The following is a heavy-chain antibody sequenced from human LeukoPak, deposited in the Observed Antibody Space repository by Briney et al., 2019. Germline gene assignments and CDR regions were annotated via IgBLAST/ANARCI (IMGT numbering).Heavy chain of an antibody. CDR2: MNPNSGNT. CDR1: GYTFTSYD. J-gene: IGHJ4*02. D-gene: IGHD2-15*01. Sequence: ASVKVSCKASGYTFTSYDINWVRQATGQGLEWMGWMNPNSGNTGYAQKFQGRVTMTRNTSISTAYMELSSLRSEDTAVYYCARVLGYCSGGSCYQHFDYWGQGTLVTVSS. V-gene: IGHV1-8*01. CDR3: ARVLGYCSGGSCYQHFDY.